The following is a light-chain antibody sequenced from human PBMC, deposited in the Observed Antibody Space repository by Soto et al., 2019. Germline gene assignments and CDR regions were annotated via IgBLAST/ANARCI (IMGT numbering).Light chain of an antibody. V-gene: IGKV1-5*03. Sequence: DIQMTQSPSTLSASAGDRVTITCRASQNIDMYLAWYQQKPGQAPSLLIYMASSLQSGVPSRFSGSGSGTEFTLTISSLQPDDFATYYCEQSITYPWTFGQGTQVDSK. CDR3: EQSITYPWT. J-gene: IGKJ1*01. CDR1: QNIDMY. CDR2: MAS.